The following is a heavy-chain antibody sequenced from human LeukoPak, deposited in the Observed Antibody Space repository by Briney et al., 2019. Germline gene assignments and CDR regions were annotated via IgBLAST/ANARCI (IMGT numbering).Heavy chain of an antibody. CDR2: ISAYNGNT. CDR3: ARDLGYYDSSGYYYEDGDY. J-gene: IGHJ4*02. D-gene: IGHD3-22*01. CDR1: GYTFTSYG. V-gene: IGHV1-18*01. Sequence: GASVKVSCKASGYTFTSYGISWVRQAPGQGLEWMGWISAYNGNTNYAQKLQSRVTMTTDTSTSTAYMELRSLRSDDTAVYYCARDLGYYDSSGYYYEDGDYWGQGTLVTVSS.